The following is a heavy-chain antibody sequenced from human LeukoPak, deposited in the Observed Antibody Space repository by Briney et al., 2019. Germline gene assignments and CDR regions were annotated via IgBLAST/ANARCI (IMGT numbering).Heavy chain of an antibody. V-gene: IGHV3-23*01. CDR3: AKSLLTTASGTGRAFDI. CDR1: RFSFSAYP. J-gene: IGHJ3*02. CDR2: ITASGDVT. D-gene: IGHD1-26*01. Sequence: GGSLRLSCEASRFSFSAYPMGWVRRAPGKGLEWVSGITASGDVTFHADPLKGRFTISRDNSKNTLYLQMDSLRAEDTAKYYCAKSLLTTASGTGRAFDIWGQGTVVTVSA.